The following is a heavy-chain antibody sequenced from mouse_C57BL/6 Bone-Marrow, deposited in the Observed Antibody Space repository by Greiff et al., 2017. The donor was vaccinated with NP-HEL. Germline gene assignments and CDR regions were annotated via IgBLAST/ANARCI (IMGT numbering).Heavy chain of an antibody. CDR2: ISSGSSTI. CDR1: GFTFSDYG. Sequence: EVQLQESGGGLVKPGGSLKLSCAASGFTFSDYGMHWVRQAPEKGLEWVAYISSGSSTIYYVDTVKGRFTISRDNAKNTLFLQMTSLRSEDTAMYYCATKYGNRAMDYWGQGTSVTVSS. V-gene: IGHV5-17*01. D-gene: IGHD2-1*01. J-gene: IGHJ4*01. CDR3: ATKYGNRAMDY.